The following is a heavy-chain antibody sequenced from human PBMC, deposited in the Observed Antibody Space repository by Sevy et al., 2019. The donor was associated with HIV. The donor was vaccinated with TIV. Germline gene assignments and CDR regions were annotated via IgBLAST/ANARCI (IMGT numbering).Heavy chain of an antibody. CDR3: ARDLPGSSWPYFDY. J-gene: IGHJ4*02. CDR2: IYSGGST. CDR1: GFTVSSNY. V-gene: IGHV3-53*01. D-gene: IGHD6-13*01. Sequence: GGSLRLSCAASGFTVSSNYMSWVRQAPGKGLEWVSVIYSGGSTYYADSVKGRFTISRDNSKNTLYLQMNSLRAEDTAVYYCARDLPGSSWPYFDYGGQGTLVTVSS.